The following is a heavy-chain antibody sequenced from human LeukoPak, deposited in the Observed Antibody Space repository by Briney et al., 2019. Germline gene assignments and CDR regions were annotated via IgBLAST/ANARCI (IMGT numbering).Heavy chain of an antibody. Sequence: PSETLSLTCTVSGGSISSYYWSWIRQPPGKGLEWIGYISYSGSTNYNPSLKIRVTISIATSKNQFSLKLRSVTAADTAIYYCARQGYDILTGYIDAFDIWGQGTMVTVSS. CDR2: ISYSGST. J-gene: IGHJ3*02. CDR3: ARQGYDILTGYIDAFDI. D-gene: IGHD3-9*01. CDR1: GGSISSYY. V-gene: IGHV4-59*08.